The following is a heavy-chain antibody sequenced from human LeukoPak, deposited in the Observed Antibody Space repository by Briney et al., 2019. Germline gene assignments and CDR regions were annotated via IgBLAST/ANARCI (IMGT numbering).Heavy chain of an antibody. D-gene: IGHD2-2*01. Sequence: PSGTLSLTCAVSGGSISSSDWWRWVRQPPGKGLAWIGEIYHSGSTNYNPSLKSRVTISVDKSKNQFSLNLSSVPAADTAVYYCARYRRYCSTTICYYYFDYWGQGTLVTVSS. J-gene: IGHJ4*02. CDR2: IYHSGST. CDR1: GGSISSSDW. CDR3: ARYRRYCSTTICYYYFDY. V-gene: IGHV4-4*02.